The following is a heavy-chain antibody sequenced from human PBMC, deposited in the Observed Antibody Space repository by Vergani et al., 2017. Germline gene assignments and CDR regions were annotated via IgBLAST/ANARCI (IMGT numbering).Heavy chain of an antibody. CDR2: SSSSSSYT. Sequence: QVQLVESGGGLVKPGGSLRLSCAASGFTFSDYYMSWIRQAPGKGLEWVSYSSSSSSYTNYADSVKGRFTISRDNAKNSLYLQMNSLRAEDTAVYYCARDTRRATGSFDYWGQGTLVTVSS. CDR1: GFTFSDYY. J-gene: IGHJ4*02. V-gene: IGHV3-11*05. D-gene: IGHD5-12*01. CDR3: ARDTRRATGSFDY.